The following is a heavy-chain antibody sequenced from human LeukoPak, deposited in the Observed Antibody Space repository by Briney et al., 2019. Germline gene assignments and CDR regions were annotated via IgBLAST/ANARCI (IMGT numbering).Heavy chain of an antibody. CDR3: VRGLSGPDY. J-gene: IGHJ4*02. D-gene: IGHD2-15*01. Sequence: GGSLRLSCAASGLTFSTSWMHWVRQAPGKGLVWVSRINNDGSDTVYADSVKGRFTISRDNAKSTLYLQMNSLRAEDTAVYYCVRGLSGPDYWGQGTLVTVSS. CDR1: GLTFSTSW. CDR2: INNDGSDT. V-gene: IGHV3-74*01.